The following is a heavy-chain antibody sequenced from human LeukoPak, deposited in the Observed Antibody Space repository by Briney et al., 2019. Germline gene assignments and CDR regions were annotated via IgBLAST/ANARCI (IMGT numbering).Heavy chain of an antibody. CDR2: IYPGDSDT. Sequence: RGESLKISCQGSGYSFATYWVGWVRQMPGKGLEWMGIIYPGDSDTRYSPSFQGQVTISADKSISTTYLQWSSLKASDTAIYYCARQQDTSPGDYWGQGTLVTVSS. V-gene: IGHV5-51*01. J-gene: IGHJ4*02. CDR3: ARQQDTSPGDY. D-gene: IGHD2-2*01. CDR1: GYSFATYW.